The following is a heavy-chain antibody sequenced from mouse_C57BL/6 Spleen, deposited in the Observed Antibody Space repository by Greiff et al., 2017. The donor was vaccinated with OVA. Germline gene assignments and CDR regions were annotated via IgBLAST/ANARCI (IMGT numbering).Heavy chain of an antibody. V-gene: IGHV1-63*01. D-gene: IGHD1-1*01. CDR2: IYPGGGYT. CDR1: GYTFTNYW. CDR3: ARRYYGSSFDY. Sequence: QVQLQQSGAELVRPGTSVKMSCKASGYTFTNYWIGWAKQRPGHGLEWIGDIYPGGGYTNYNEKFKGEATLTADKSSSTAYMQFSSLTSEDSAIYYCARRYYGSSFDYWGQGTTLTVSS. J-gene: IGHJ2*01.